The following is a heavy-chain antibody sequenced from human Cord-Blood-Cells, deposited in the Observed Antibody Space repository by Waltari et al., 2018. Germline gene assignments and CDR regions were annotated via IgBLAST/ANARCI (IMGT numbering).Heavy chain of an antibody. CDR3: ASSGAGNWYFDL. V-gene: IGHV4-34*01. Sequence: QVQLQQWGAGLLKPSETLSLTCAVYGGSFSGYYWSWIRQPPGKGLEWIGEINHSGSTNYNPSLKRRVTISVDTSKNQFSLKLSSVTAADTAVYYCASSGAGNWYFDLWGRGTLVTVSS. CDR1: GGSFSGYY. CDR2: INHSGST. D-gene: IGHD7-27*01. J-gene: IGHJ2*01.